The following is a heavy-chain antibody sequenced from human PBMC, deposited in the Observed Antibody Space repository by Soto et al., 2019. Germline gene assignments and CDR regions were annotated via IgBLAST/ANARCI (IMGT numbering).Heavy chain of an antibody. V-gene: IGHV1-24*01. CDR3: ATAGIAARLLNWFDP. CDR1: GYTLTELS. D-gene: IGHD6-6*01. CDR2: FDPEDGET. Sequence: ASVKVSCKVSGYTLTELSMHWVRQAPGKGLEWMGGFDPEDGETIYAQKFQGRVTMTEDTSTDTAYMELSSLRSEDTAVYYCATAGIAARLLNWFDPWGQGTLVTVSS. J-gene: IGHJ5*02.